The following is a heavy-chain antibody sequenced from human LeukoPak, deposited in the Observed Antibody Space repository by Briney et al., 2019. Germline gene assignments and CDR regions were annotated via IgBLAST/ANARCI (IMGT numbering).Heavy chain of an antibody. J-gene: IGHJ3*02. V-gene: IGHV4-59*01. D-gene: IGHD3-10*01. CDR3: ARPVSSGSYSGAFDI. CDR1: GGSISSYY. Sequence: SETLSLTCTVSGGSISSYYWSWIPQPPGKGLERIGYVYYSGSTDYNPSLESRVTMSVDTSKNHFSLKLNSVTAADTAVYYCARPVSSGSYSGAFDIWGQGTRVTVSS. CDR2: VYYSGST.